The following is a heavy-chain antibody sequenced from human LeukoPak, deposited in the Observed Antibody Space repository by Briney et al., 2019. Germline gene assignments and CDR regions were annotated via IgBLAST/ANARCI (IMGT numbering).Heavy chain of an antibody. CDR2: INPNSGGT. Sequence: ASEKVSCKASGYTFTGYYMHWLRQAPGQGLEWMGWINPNSGGTNYAQKFQGRVTMTRDTSISTAYMELSRLRSDDTAVYYCAAGVVVPAGFDYWGQGTLVTVSS. CDR3: AAGVVVPAGFDY. CDR1: GYTFTGYY. J-gene: IGHJ4*02. V-gene: IGHV1-2*02. D-gene: IGHD2-2*01.